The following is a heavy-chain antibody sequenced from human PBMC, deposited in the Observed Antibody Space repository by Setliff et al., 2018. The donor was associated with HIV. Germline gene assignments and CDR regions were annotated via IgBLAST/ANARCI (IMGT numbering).Heavy chain of an antibody. D-gene: IGHD5-12*01. Sequence: SETLSLTCTVSGGSISRSSYYWGWIRQPPGKGLEWIGSIHYSGSTYYNPSLKSRVTISVDTSKNQFSLKLSSLTAADTAVYSCARPEMATITSFGFDIWGPGTMVTVSS. CDR2: IHYSGST. J-gene: IGHJ3*02. CDR3: ARPEMATITSFGFDI. V-gene: IGHV4-39*01. CDR1: GGSISRSSYY.